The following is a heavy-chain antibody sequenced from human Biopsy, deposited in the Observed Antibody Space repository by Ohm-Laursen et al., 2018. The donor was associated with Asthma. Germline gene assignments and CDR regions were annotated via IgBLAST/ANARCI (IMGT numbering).Heavy chain of an antibody. J-gene: IGHJ4*02. V-gene: IGHV2-70*04. D-gene: IGHD1-1*01. CDR1: GFSVSTRGMS. Sequence: PTQTLTLTCSCSGFSVSTRGMSVSWIRQPPGKALEWLARIDWEDDTFYSTPLRTRLTISKDTSKNQVALTMTNMDPVDTAIYFCGRHNDYWGQGILVTVSS. CDR2: IDWEDDT. CDR3: GRHNDY.